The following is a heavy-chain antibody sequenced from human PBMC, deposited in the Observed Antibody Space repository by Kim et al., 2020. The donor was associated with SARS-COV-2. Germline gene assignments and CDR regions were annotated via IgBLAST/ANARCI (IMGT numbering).Heavy chain of an antibody. J-gene: IGHJ4*02. D-gene: IGHD1-1*01. Sequence: SEHFYADSVKGRFTIAKDNGKNSLYLQMNRLRADDTAVYHCARGGSWTFGCWGRGTLVTVSS. V-gene: IGHV3-7*01. CDR3: ARGGSWTFGC. CDR2: SEH.